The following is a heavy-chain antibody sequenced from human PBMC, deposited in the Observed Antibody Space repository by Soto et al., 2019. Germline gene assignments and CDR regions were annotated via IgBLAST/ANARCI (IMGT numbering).Heavy chain of an antibody. D-gene: IGHD3-16*02. J-gene: IGHJ2*01. CDR3: ARTYYDYVWGSYRHYCYFDL. CDR2: ISSSSSYI. Sequence: LRLSCAASGFTFSSYSMNWVRQAPGKGLEWVSSISSSSSYIYYADSVKGRFTISRDNAKNSLYLQMNSLRAEDTAVYYCARTYYDYVWGSYRHYCYFDLWGRGTLVTVSS. V-gene: IGHV3-21*01. CDR1: GFTFSSYS.